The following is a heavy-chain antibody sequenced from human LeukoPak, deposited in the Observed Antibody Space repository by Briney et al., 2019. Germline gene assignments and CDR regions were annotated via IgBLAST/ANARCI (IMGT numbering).Heavy chain of an antibody. D-gene: IGHD2-21*02. CDR2: ILYDGTNK. CDR3: AAFDAGDCGGDCPYFSFP. Sequence: GGSLRLSCAASGFTFSSYGMHWVRLAPGKGLEWVAVILYDGTNKYYADSVKGRFTISRDNSKNTLYLQMNSLRAEDTAVYYCAAFDAGDCGGDCPYFSFPWGQGTLVTVSS. CDR1: GFTFSSYG. V-gene: IGHV3-33*01. J-gene: IGHJ5*02.